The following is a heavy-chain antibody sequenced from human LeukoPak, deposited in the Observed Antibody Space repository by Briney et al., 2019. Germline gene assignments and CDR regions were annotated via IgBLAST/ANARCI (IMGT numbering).Heavy chain of an antibody. CDR1: GFTFSSYW. D-gene: IGHD4-23*01. CDR2: IKQDGSEK. Sequence: GGSLRLSCAASGFTFSSYWMSWVRQAPGKGLEWVANIKQDGSEKYYVDSVKGRFTISRDNSKNTLYLQMNSLRAEDTAVYYCAKSDAEPTLLVTDQVLYFDYWGQGTLVTVSS. V-gene: IGHV3-7*03. CDR3: AKSDAEPTLLVTDQVLYFDY. J-gene: IGHJ4*02.